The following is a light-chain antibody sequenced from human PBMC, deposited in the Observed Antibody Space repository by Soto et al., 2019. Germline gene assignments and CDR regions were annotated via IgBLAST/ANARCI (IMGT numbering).Light chain of an antibody. CDR3: QQYNNWPPWT. J-gene: IGKJ1*01. CDR2: DAS. Sequence: ILMTQSPATLSVSPGERATLSCRVSQSLSINLAWYQQKPGQAPRLLIYDASTRATGIPARFSGSGSGTEFTLTISGPQSEDFAVYYCQQYNNWPPWTFGRGTKVEIK. CDR1: QSLSIN. V-gene: IGKV3-15*01.